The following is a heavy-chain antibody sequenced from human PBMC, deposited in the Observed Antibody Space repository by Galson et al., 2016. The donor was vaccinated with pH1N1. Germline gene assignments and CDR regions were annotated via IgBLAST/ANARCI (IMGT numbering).Heavy chain of an antibody. V-gene: IGHV3-30*03. CDR3: ARGNPPSSPVDY. J-gene: IGHJ4*02. CDR2: ISYDGTYK. Sequence: SLRLSCAASGFIFSQYGMHWVRQAPGKGLEWVAFISYDGTYKYYGDSVKGRFTISRDDSKNTVFLQMDSLRAEDTAIYYCARGNPPSSPVDYWGQGTLVTVSS. CDR1: GFIFSQYG.